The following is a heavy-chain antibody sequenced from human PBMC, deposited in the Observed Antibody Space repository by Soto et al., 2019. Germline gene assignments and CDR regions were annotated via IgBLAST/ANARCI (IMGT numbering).Heavy chain of an antibody. CDR1: GFTFDDFA. CDR3: TRGGPDAFCGGGRCYFDY. J-gene: IGHJ4*02. D-gene: IGHD2-15*01. Sequence: EVQLVESGGGLVQPGRSLRLSCAASGFTFDDFAMHWVRRVPGKGLEWVSSITWNSNVIGYADSVKGRFTISRDNAKNSQYLQMNSLRPEDTAFYYCTRGGPDAFCGGGRCYFDYWGQGTLVTVSS. V-gene: IGHV3-9*01. CDR2: ITWNSNVI.